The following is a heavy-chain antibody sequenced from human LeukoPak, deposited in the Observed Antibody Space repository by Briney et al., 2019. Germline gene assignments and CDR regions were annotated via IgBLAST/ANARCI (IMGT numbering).Heavy chain of an antibody. CDR3: ASTAAVSGSFQSFY. CDR2: IYHSGST. CDR1: GGSISSSNW. V-gene: IGHV4-4*02. Sequence: PSGTLSLTCAVSGGSISSSNWWSWVRQPPGKGLEWIGEIYHSGSTNYNPSLKSRATISVDKSKNQFSLKLSSVTAADTAVYYCASTAAVSGSFQSFYWGQGTLVTVSS. D-gene: IGHD6-19*01. J-gene: IGHJ4*02.